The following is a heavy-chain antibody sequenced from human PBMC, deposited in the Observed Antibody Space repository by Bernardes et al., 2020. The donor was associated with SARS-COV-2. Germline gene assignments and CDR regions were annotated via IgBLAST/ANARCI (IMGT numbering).Heavy chain of an antibody. CDR3: VKGHYYNSGSYEY. D-gene: IGHD3-10*01. V-gene: IGHV3-64D*06. Sequence: GGSLRLSCSASGFIFGSYAMHWVRQAPGKGLEYVSTISSNGSTYYADSVKGRFTISRDNSKNTLYLQMTSLRVEDTSEYYCVKGHYYNSGSYEYWGQGTLVTVSS. CDR2: ISSNGST. CDR1: GFIFGSYA. J-gene: IGHJ4*02.